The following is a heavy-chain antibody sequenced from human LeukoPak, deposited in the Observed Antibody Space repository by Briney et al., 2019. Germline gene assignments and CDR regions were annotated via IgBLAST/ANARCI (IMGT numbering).Heavy chain of an antibody. J-gene: IGHJ4*02. CDR3: ARFDNAGYALEY. Sequence: GGSLRLSCAASGFTFSSYEMNWVRQAPGKGLEWVSYISGSVGSIYYADSVKGRFTTSRDNAKNSLYLQMSSLRADDTAIYYCARFDNAGYALEYWGQGTLVTVSS. CDR2: ISGSVGSI. D-gene: IGHD3-16*01. CDR1: GFTFSSYE. V-gene: IGHV3-48*03.